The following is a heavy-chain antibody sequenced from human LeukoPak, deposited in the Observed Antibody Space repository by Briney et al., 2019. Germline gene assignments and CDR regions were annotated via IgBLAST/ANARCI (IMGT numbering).Heavy chain of an antibody. V-gene: IGHV3-53*01. CDR1: GFTVSGNY. J-gene: IGHJ4*02. Sequence: GGSLRLSCAVSGFTVSGNYMSWVRQAPGKGLEWVSLIYSGGTTYYADSVKGRFTISRDNSKNTLYLQMNSLRAEDTAVYYCAKCGLHTYGSYLYWGQGTLVTISS. D-gene: IGHD3-10*01. CDR3: AKCGLHTYGSYLY. CDR2: IYSGGTT.